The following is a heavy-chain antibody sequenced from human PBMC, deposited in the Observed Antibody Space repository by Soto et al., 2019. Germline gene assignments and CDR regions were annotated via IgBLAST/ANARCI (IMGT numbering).Heavy chain of an antibody. CDR1: GYTFTSYG. CDR2: ISAYNGNT. V-gene: IGHV1-18*01. Sequence: ASVKVSCKASGYTFTSYGISWVRQAPGQGLEWMGWISAYNGNTNYAQKLQGRVTMTTDTSTSTAYMELRSLRSDDTAVYYCARDRYWNDYYYYYGMDVWGQGTTGTVSS. J-gene: IGHJ6*02. CDR3: ARDRYWNDYYYYYGMDV. D-gene: IGHD1-1*01.